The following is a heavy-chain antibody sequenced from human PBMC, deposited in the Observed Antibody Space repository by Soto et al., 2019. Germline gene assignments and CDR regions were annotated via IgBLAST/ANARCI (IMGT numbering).Heavy chain of an antibody. CDR1: GFTFSSYE. CDR3: ARDGDLYYYGSGSYSPYGMDV. D-gene: IGHD3-10*01. V-gene: IGHV3-48*03. J-gene: IGHJ6*02. Sequence: GGSLRLSCAASGFTFSSYEMYWVRQAPGKGLEWVSYISSSGSTIYYADSVKGRFTISRDNAKNSLYLQMNSLRAEDTAVYYCARDGDLYYYGSGSYSPYGMDVWGQGTTVTVSS. CDR2: ISSSGSTI.